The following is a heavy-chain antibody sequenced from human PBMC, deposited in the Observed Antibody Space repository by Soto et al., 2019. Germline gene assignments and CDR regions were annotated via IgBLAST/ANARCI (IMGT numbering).Heavy chain of an antibody. CDR1: GYTFNTFG. Sequence: IQLLQSAGAVKRPGASVKVSCKASGYTFNTFGVTWVRQAPGEGLEWMGCISGYGGKRDYSRKLQGRLTLTAGTSTSTSNRELRNLTSEDTAVYYCARGWGKYFGVNDFWGPGTLVTVSS. V-gene: IGHV1-18*01. D-gene: IGHD3-3*01. CDR3: ARGWGKYFGVNDF. J-gene: IGHJ4*02. CDR2: ISGYGGKR.